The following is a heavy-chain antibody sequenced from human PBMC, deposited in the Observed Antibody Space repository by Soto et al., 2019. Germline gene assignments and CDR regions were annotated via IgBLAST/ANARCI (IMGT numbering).Heavy chain of an antibody. D-gene: IGHD3-10*01. J-gene: IGHJ4*02. CDR1: GGTFSSYT. Sequence: QVQLVQSGAEVKKPGSSVKVSCKASGGTFSSYTISWVRQAPGQGLEWMGRIIPILGIANYAQKFQGRVTITADKSTSTAYMELSSLRSEDTAVYYCARDEWFGELQLDYWGQGTLVTVSS. CDR3: ARDEWFGELQLDY. CDR2: IIPILGIA. V-gene: IGHV1-69*08.